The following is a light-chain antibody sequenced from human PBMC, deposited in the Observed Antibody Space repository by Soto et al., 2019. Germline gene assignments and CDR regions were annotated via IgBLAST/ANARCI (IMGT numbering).Light chain of an antibody. J-gene: IGKJ5*01. V-gene: IGKV1-39*01. Sequence: DIQMTQSPSSLSAAVGDRVTITCRASESISRHLNGYQQKPGKAPNLLIYAASSLQNGVPSMFSGGGSGTDFTIPISNLQPEDFATYSCQQSYSTLSITFGQGKRLEIK. CDR2: AAS. CDR1: ESISRH. CDR3: QQSYSTLSIT.